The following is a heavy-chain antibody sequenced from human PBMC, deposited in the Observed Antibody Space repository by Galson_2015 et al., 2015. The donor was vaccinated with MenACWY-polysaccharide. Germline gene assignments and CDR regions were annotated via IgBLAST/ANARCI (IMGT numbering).Heavy chain of an antibody. V-gene: IGHV3-15*01. J-gene: IGHJ4*02. CDR3: TTKKGYVSTTGRDYFDY. Sequence: LRLSCAVSELPFPTAWLIWVRQAPGTGLEWVGRIKRKADGETTDYAAPVNGRFFISRDDSTNTVYLQMNGLKIEDTAMYYCTTKKGYVSTTGRDYFDYWGQGTLVTVSS. D-gene: IGHD2-21*01. CDR1: ELPFPTAW. CDR2: IKRKADGETT.